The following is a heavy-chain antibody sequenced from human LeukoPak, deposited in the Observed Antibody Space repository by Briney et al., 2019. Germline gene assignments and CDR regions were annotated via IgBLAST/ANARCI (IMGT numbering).Heavy chain of an antibody. CDR2: LSGSGGSK. V-gene: IGHV3-23*01. J-gene: IGHJ2*01. CDR3: AKAYRGYDADGYFDL. Sequence: PGGSLRLSCAASGFTCNRYAMRWVPHAPGKGLEGVSDLSGSGGSKEYADSVKGRFTIHRDISKNTLYLQMKSLRGTDRAEFYCAKAYRGYDADGYFDLWGRGTLVTVSS. CDR1: GFTCNRYA. D-gene: IGHD5-12*01.